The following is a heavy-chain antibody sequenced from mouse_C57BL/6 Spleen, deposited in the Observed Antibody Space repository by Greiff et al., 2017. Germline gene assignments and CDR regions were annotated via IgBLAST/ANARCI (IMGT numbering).Heavy chain of an antibody. V-gene: IGHV1-52*01. J-gene: IGHJ3*01. CDR1: GYTFTSYW. CDR2: IDPSDSET. D-gene: IGHD2-4*01. CDR3: ARDYDYDVAY. Sequence: VKLQQSGAELVRPGSSVKLSCKASGYTFTSYWMHWVKQRPIQGLEWIGNIDPSDSETHYNQKFKDKATLTVDKSSSTAYMQLSSLTSEDSAVYYCARDYDYDVAYWGQGTLVTVSA.